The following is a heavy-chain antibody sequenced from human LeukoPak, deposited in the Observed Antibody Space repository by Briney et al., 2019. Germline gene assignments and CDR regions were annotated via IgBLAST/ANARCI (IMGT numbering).Heavy chain of an antibody. J-gene: IGHJ5*02. D-gene: IGHD2-15*01. Sequence: SETLSLTCTVSGGSISSGSYYWSWIRQPAGKGLEWIGRIYTSGSTNYNPSLKSRVTISVDTSKSQFSLKLSSVTAADTAVYYCARVWVRSGGSCYDPWGQGTLVTVSS. CDR3: ARVWVRSGGSCYDP. CDR1: GGSISSGSYY. V-gene: IGHV4-61*02. CDR2: IYTSGST.